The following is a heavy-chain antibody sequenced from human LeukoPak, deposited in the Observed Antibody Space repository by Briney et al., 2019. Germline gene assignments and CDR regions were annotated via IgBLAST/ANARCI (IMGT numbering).Heavy chain of an antibody. Sequence: PGESLRLSCTASGFTFSNCWMSWVRQPPGKGLEWVAIIKQDGSAKHYVDSVKGRFTISRDNTKNSLFLQMNSLRGEDTAIYYCARVPWNDAYFDSWGQGTLVTVSP. CDR2: IKQDGSAK. CDR1: GFTFSNCW. V-gene: IGHV3-7*05. J-gene: IGHJ4*02. CDR3: ARVPWNDAYFDS. D-gene: IGHD1-1*01.